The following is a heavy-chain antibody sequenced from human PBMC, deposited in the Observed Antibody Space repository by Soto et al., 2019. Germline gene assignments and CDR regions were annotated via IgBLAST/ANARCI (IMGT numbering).Heavy chain of an antibody. Sequence: QVQLQESGPGLVKPSGTLSLTCAVSGGSISSSNWWTWVRQPPGKGLEWVGEIYPSGGTNYNPSLKIRVTISKDNSKTPFSLKLSSVTAADTAVYYCATRATYSYDSSGFYWGQGTLVTVSS. V-gene: IGHV4-4*02. CDR2: IYPSGGT. J-gene: IGHJ4*02. CDR1: GGSISSSNW. D-gene: IGHD3-22*01. CDR3: ATRATYSYDSSGFY.